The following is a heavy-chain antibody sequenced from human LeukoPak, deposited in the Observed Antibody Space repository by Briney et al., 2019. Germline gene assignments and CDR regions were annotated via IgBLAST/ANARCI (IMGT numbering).Heavy chain of an antibody. J-gene: IGHJ4*02. V-gene: IGHV4-4*07. CDR1: GGSISSYY. Sequence: PSETLSLTCTVSGGSISSYYWSWIRQPAGKGLEWIGRIYTSGSTNYNPSLKSRVTMSVDTSKNQFSLKLSSVTAADTAVYYCARAASAYSSSWYVNWGQGTLVTVSS. CDR3: ARAASAYSSSWYVN. D-gene: IGHD6-13*01. CDR2: IYTSGST.